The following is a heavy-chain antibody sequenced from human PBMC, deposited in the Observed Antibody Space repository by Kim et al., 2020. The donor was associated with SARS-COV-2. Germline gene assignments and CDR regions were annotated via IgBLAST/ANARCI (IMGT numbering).Heavy chain of an antibody. CDR2: ISSSSRYT. CDR1: GLTFSDYY. V-gene: IGHV3-11*05. J-gene: IGHJ6*02. Sequence: GGSLRLSCAASGLTFSDYYMSWIRQAPGKGLEWVSYISSSSRYTNYADSVKGRFTISRDNAKNSLYLQMNSLRAEDTAVYYCARDWGSSSHPAEYGMDVWGQGTTVTVSS. D-gene: IGHD6-13*01. CDR3: ARDWGSSSHPAEYGMDV.